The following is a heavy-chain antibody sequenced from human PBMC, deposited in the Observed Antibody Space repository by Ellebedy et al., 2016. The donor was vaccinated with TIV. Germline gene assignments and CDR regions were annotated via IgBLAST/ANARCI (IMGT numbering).Heavy chain of an antibody. D-gene: IGHD4-11*01. CDR3: ARDPVGRGVNYFGP. J-gene: IGHJ5*02. Sequence: GESLKISCVGSEYPFNNYGMSWVRQAPGKGLEWVSGISGRGTLTYYADSVRGRFTISRDNSKNTLYLQMNSLRHDDTAVYYCARDPVGRGVNYFGPWGQGTLVTVSS. V-gene: IGHV3-23*01. CDR2: ISGRGTLT. CDR1: EYPFNNYG.